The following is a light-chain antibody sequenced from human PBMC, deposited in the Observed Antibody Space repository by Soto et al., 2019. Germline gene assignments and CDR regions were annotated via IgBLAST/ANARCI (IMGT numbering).Light chain of an antibody. J-gene: IGKJ1*01. CDR3: MQSTHWPWK. V-gene: IGKV2-30*01. Sequence: DVVMTQSPLSLPVTLGQPASISCRSSQSLVSSDGNTFLIWFQQRPGQSPRRLIYKVSNRDSGVPDRCSGSRSGTDCTLEISRLEANDVGVYYCMQSTHWPWKCGQATKVEFK. CDR2: KVS. CDR1: QSLVSSDGNTF.